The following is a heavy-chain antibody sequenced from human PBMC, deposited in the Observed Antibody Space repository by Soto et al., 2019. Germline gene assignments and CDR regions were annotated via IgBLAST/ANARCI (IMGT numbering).Heavy chain of an antibody. J-gene: IGHJ4*02. D-gene: IGHD3-16*02. CDR2: ISGSGGST. Sequence: GGSLRLSCAASGFTFSSYAMSWVRQAPGKGLEWVSAISGSGGSTYYADSVKGRFTISRDNSKNTLYLQMNSLRAEDTAVYYCAKPAGTSPLEYYDYIWGSYRSPLPETLDDYWGQGTLVTVSS. CDR1: GFTFSSYA. CDR3: AKPAGTSPLEYYDYIWGSYRSPLPETLDDY. V-gene: IGHV3-23*01.